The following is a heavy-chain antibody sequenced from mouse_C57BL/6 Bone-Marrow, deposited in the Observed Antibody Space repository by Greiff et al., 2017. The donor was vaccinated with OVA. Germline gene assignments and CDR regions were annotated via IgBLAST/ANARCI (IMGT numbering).Heavy chain of an antibody. V-gene: IGHV1-7*01. CDR1: GYTFTSYW. CDR3: ALGSSGYVGFAY. Sequence: QVQLQQSGAELAKPGASVKLSCKASGYTFTSYWMHWVHQRPGQGLEWIGYINPSSGYTKYNQTFKDKATLTADKSSSTDYMQLSSMTYEDAAVKYCALGSSGYVGFAYWGQGTLVTVSA. D-gene: IGHD3-2*02. J-gene: IGHJ3*01. CDR2: INPSSGYT.